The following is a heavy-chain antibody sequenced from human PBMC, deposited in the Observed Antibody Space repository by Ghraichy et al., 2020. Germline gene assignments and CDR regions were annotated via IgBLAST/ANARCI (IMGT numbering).Heavy chain of an antibody. D-gene: IGHD3-10*01. CDR3: ARTDNYYGSESYYTGWFDP. V-gene: IGHV4-39*01. CDR2: IYYSGST. J-gene: IGHJ5*02. Sequence: ESLNISCTVSGGSISSVSNYWAWIRQPPGKGLEWIGSIYYSGSTYYNPSLKSRVTISVDTSKNQFSLKLSSVTAADTAVYYCARTDNYYGSESYYTGWFDPWGQGTLVTVSS. CDR1: GGSISSVSNY.